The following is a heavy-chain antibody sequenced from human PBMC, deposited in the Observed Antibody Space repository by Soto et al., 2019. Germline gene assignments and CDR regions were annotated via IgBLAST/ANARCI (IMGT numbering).Heavy chain of an antibody. CDR2: ISNDGSAQ. D-gene: IGHD3-3*01. V-gene: IGHV3-30*03. Sequence: QVQLVDSGGGVVQPEKSLTLSCAASGFTFSSHGMHWVRQAPGKGPEWVAVISNDGSAQYYADSVKGRFTISRDNSKNTVSLQMNGLRTYDTAVYYCARECDFCGLGDSWGQGTLVNVS. CDR3: ARECDFCGLGDS. CDR1: GFTFSSHG. J-gene: IGHJ4*02.